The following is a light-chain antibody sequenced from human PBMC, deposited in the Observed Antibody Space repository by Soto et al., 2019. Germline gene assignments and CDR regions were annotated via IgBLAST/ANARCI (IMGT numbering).Light chain of an antibody. V-gene: IGKV3-11*01. J-gene: IGKJ1*01. CDR2: DAS. CDR3: QQYGSSSWT. CDR1: QSVSSY. Sequence: EIVLTQSPATLSLSPGERATLSCRASQSVSSYLAWYQQKPGQAPRLLIYDASNRATGIPARLSGSGSGTDFTLTISSLEPEDFAVYYCQQYGSSSWTFGQGTKVDIK.